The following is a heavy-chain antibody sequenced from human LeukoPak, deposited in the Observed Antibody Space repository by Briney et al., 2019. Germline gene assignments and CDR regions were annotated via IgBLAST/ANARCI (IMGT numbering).Heavy chain of an antibody. CDR2: IKHDGSEE. CDR1: GFTFNTYR. J-gene: IGHJ4*02. V-gene: IGHV3-7*01. CDR3: ARDLYYYDSSGYYRGLDY. D-gene: IGHD3-22*01. Sequence: RGSLRLSCAASGFTFNTYRMSWVRQAPGKGLEWVANIKHDGSEENYVDSVKGRFTISRDNAKGSLSLQMNSLRGEDTAVYYCARDLYYYDSSGYYRGLDYWGQGTLVTVSS.